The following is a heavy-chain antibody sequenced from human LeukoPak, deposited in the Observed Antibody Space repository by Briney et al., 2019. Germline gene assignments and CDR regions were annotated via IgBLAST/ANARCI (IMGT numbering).Heavy chain of an antibody. D-gene: IGHD3-3*01. Sequence: GASVKVSCKASGYTFPSYGISWVRPAPGQGLEWMGWISAYNGNTNYAQKLQGRVTMTTDTSTSTAYMELRSLRSDDTAVYYCARDLSTIFGVVIYFDYWGQGTLVTVSS. V-gene: IGHV1-18*01. CDR2: ISAYNGNT. CDR3: ARDLSTIFGVVIYFDY. J-gene: IGHJ4*02. CDR1: GYTFPSYG.